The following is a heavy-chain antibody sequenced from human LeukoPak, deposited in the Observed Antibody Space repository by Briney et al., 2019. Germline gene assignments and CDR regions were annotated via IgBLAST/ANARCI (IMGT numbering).Heavy chain of an antibody. V-gene: IGHV4-59*01. CDR3: ARGAYYYDSSGYYYFDY. D-gene: IGHD3-22*01. CDR2: IYYSGST. CDR1: GGSISSYY. Sequence: SETLSLTCTVSGGSISSYYWSWIRQPPGKGLEWIGYIYYSGSTNYNPSLKSRVTISVDTSKNQFPLKLSSVTAADTAVYYCARGAYYYDSSGYYYFDYWGQGTLVTVSS. J-gene: IGHJ4*02.